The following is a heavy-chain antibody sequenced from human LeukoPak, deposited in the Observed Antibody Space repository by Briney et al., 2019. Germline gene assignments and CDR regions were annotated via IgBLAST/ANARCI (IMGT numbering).Heavy chain of an antibody. CDR2: ISSSSIYI. Sequence: PGWSLSLSCPASGFTFISYSMNGVGQAPGKGLEWVSSISSSSIYIFYADSVKGRFTISRDNAKNSLYLQMNSLRAEDTALYYCARVRHPSYYYYMDVWGKGTTVTVSS. CDR3: ARVRHPSYYYYMDV. V-gene: IGHV3-21*04. J-gene: IGHJ6*03. CDR1: GFTFISYS.